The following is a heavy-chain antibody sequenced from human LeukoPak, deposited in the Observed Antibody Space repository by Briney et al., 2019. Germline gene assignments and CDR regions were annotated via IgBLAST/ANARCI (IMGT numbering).Heavy chain of an antibody. CDR3: AREKYYYDSSGYGDAFDI. J-gene: IGHJ3*02. CDR2: IIPIFGTA. V-gene: IGHV1-69*05. D-gene: IGHD3-22*01. Sequence: GASVKVSCKASGGTFSSYAISWVRQAPGQGLEWMVGIIPIFGTANYAQKFQGRVTITTDESTSTAYMELSSLRSEDTAVYYCAREKYYYDSSGYGDAFDIWGQGTMVTVSS. CDR1: GGTFSSYA.